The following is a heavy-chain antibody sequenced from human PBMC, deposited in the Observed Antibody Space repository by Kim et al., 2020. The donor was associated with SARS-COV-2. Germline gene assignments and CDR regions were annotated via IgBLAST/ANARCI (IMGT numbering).Heavy chain of an antibody. D-gene: IGHD7-27*01. CDR3: ARSGKTRAWGWFDP. V-gene: IGHV4-39*01. Sequence: NPSLRSRLRISLDSSKNQLSLKLSSVTAADTAIYYCARSGKTRAWGWFDPWGQGTLVTVSS. J-gene: IGHJ5*02.